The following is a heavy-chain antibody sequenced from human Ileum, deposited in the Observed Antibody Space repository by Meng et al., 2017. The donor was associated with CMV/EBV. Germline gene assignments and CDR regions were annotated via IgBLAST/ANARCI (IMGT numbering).Heavy chain of an antibody. CDR3: ARENWVYDY. CDR1: GNIFTGYY. D-gene: IGHD7-27*01. J-gene: IGHJ4*02. V-gene: IGHV1-2*02. CDR2: INLNSGVI. Sequence: QRVQSGTELKKPWASVKVSCKASGNIFTGYYMHWVRQAPGQGLEWVGCINLNSGVIDFAQKFQGRITLTRDTSITTAYMELTRLIYDDTAVYYCARENWVYDYWGQGTLVTVSS.